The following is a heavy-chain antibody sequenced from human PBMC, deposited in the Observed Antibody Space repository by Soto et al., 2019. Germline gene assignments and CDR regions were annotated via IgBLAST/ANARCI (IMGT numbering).Heavy chain of an antibody. D-gene: IGHD2-2*01. CDR2: ISYDGSNK. J-gene: IGHJ6*02. CDR3: AKDNAAATLEGYYGMDV. Sequence: QVQLVESGGGVVQPGRSLRLSCAASGFTFSSYGMHWVRQAPGKGLEWVAVISYDGSNKYYADSVKGRFTISRDNSKKRLYLKMSSLRAEDTAVYYCAKDNAAATLEGYYGMDVWGQWTTVTVSS. CDR1: GFTFSSYG. V-gene: IGHV3-30*18.